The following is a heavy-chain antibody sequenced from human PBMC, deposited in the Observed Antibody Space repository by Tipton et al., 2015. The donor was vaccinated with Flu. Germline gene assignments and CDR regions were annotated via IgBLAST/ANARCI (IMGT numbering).Heavy chain of an antibody. CDR3: ARDVFGGSCYPTCGMDV. J-gene: IGHJ6*02. CDR2: IHHSGST. V-gene: IGHV4-4*02. CDR1: GDSISSNYW. D-gene: IGHD2-15*01. Sequence: GLVKPSGTLSLTCAVSGDSISSNYWCSWVRQPPGKGLEWIGEIHHSGSTNYNPSLKSRLTISVDKSKNHFSLRLSSVTAADTAVYYCARDVFGGSCYPTCGMDVWGQGTTVTVSS.